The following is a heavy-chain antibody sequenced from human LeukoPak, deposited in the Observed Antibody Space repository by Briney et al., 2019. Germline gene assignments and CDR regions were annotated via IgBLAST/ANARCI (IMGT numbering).Heavy chain of an antibody. D-gene: IGHD1-1*01. CDR1: GLTFNNAW. CDR2: IKSKTDGETT. V-gene: IGHV3-15*07. CDR3: TGWKNY. J-gene: IGHJ4*02. Sequence: GGSLRLSCAASGLTFNNAWMNWVRQAPGKGLEWVGRIKSKTDGETTDYAAFVRGSFTISRDDSKNTLYLQMNSLKAEDTAVYYCTGWKNYWGQGTLVTVSS.